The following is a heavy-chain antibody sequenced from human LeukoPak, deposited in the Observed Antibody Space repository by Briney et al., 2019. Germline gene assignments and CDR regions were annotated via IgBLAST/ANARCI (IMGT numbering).Heavy chain of an antibody. CDR2: IYYNGRT. CDR3: ARWYCSRGTCYYLDY. D-gene: IGHD2-2*01. Sequence: SETLSLTCTVSGGSISSHYWSWIRQPPGKGLEWIGHIYYNGRTDYNPSLKSRVTISVDTSRNQFSLKLNSVTAADTAVYFCARWYCSRGTCYYLDYWGQGTLVTVSS. J-gene: IGHJ4*02. V-gene: IGHV4-59*11. CDR1: GGSISSHY.